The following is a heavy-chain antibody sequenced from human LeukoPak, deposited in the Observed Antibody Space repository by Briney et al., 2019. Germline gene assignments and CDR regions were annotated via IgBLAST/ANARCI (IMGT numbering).Heavy chain of an antibody. CDR3: ARAQTYGDYRLLLDY. Sequence: GGSLRLSCEASGFTFGDYGVSWVRQAPGKGLEWVSGLNWDGGTTGYADSVKGRLTISRDNAKNSLYLQMYSLRAEDTALYYCARAQTYGDYRLLLDYWGQGTLVTVSS. CDR2: LNWDGGTT. J-gene: IGHJ4*02. CDR1: GFTFGDYG. D-gene: IGHD4-17*01. V-gene: IGHV3-20*04.